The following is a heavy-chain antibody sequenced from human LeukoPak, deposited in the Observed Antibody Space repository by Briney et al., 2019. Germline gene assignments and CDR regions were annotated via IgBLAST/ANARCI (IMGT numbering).Heavy chain of an antibody. D-gene: IGHD6-19*01. CDR3: GRETQQWLVGPDY. J-gene: IGHJ4*02. CDR1: GFTFSSYS. Sequence: GGSLRLSCAASGFTFSSYSISWVRQAPGRGLEWVSSISSGSSYIYYAASVKGRFPISRDNAKNSLYPQMNSLRLEDTAVYYCGRETQQWLVGPDYWGQGTLVTVSS. CDR2: ISSGSSYI. V-gene: IGHV3-21*01.